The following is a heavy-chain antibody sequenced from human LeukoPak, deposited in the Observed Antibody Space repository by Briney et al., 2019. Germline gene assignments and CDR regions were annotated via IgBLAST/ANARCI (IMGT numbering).Heavy chain of an antibody. D-gene: IGHD3-3*01. J-gene: IGHJ4*02. CDR2: INHSGST. Sequence: SGTLSLTCAVSGGSISSSNWWSWVRQPPGKGLEWIGEINHSGSTNYNPSLKSRVTISVDTSKNQFSLKLSSVTAADTAVYYCARGSIWNYWGQGTLVTVSS. V-gene: IGHV4-4*02. CDR1: GGSISSSNW. CDR3: ARGSIWNY.